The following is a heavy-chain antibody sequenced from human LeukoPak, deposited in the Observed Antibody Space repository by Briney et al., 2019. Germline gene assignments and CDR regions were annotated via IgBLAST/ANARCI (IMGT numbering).Heavy chain of an antibody. D-gene: IGHD7-27*01. J-gene: IGHJ4*02. Sequence: GGSLRLSCAASGFTFSSYSTNWVRQAPGKGLEWVSSISSSSSYIYYADSVKGRFTISRDNAKNSLYLQMNSLRAEDTAVYYCARVVNWGRHDYWGQGTLVTVSS. CDR3: ARVVNWGRHDY. CDR2: ISSSSSYI. CDR1: GFTFSSYS. V-gene: IGHV3-21*01.